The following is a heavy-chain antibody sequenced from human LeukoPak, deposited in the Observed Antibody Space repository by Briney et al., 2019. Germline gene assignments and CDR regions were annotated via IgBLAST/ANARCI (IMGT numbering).Heavy chain of an antibody. CDR2: IYSGGST. J-gene: IGHJ4*02. Sequence: GGSLRLSCAASVFTVSSSYMSWVRQAPGKGLEGVSVIYSGGSTYYAASVKGRFTISRGNSKNTLYLQMNGLRAEDTAVYYCARATRYDSSVYYFDYWGQGTLVTVSS. V-gene: IGHV3-53*01. CDR3: ARATRYDSSVYYFDY. D-gene: IGHD3-22*01. CDR1: VFTVSSSY.